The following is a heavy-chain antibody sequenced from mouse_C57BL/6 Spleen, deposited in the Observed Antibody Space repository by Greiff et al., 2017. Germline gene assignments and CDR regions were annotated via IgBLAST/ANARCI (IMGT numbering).Heavy chain of an antibody. V-gene: IGHV3-6*01. D-gene: IGHD2-12*01. Sequence: EVQLVESGPGLVKPSQSLSLTCSVTGYSITSGYYWNWIRPFPGNKLEWMGYISYGGSNKYNPSLKNRISLTRDTSKNQFLLQLNAVTTDNTAIYCCARVRGIYSYYFDYWGQGTTLTVSS. J-gene: IGHJ2*01. CDR1: GYSITSGYY. CDR3: ARVRGIYSYYFDY. CDR2: ISYGGSN.